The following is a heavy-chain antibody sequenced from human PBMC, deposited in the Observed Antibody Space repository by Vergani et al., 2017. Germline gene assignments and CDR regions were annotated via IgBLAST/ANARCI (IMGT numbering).Heavy chain of an antibody. J-gene: IGHJ6*03. D-gene: IGHD3-16*01. V-gene: IGHV3-74*01. CDR1: GFTFSSYW. CDR2: INSEGSST. Sequence: EVQLVESGGGLVQPGGSLRLSCAASGFTFSSYWMHWVRQAPGKGLVWVSRINSEGSSTSYADSVQGRFTISRDNSKNTLYLEMESLRVEDTAVYFCARDKSKRAPAVMGTYYYYMDVWGKGTKVTVSS. CDR3: ARDKSKRAPAVMGTYYYYMDV.